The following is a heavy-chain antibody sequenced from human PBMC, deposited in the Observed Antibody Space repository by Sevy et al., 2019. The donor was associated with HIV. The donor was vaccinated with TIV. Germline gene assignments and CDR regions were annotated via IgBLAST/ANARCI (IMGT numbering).Heavy chain of an antibody. Sequence: GGSLRLSCAASGFTFNSYAMSWVRQAPGTGLEWVSGLSGGGESTYYADSVKGRFTISRDNSKNTLYLQMNSLRAEDTAIYYCAKVGPVVRGVITEAFDIWGQGTMVTVSS. CDR2: LSGGGEST. D-gene: IGHD3-10*01. V-gene: IGHV3-23*01. CDR1: GFTFNSYA. CDR3: AKVGPVVRGVITEAFDI. J-gene: IGHJ3*02.